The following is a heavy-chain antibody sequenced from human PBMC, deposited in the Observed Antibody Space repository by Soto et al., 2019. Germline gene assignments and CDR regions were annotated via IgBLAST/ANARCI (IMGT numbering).Heavy chain of an antibody. Sequence: EVQLLESGGGLVQPGGSLRLSCAASGFTFSSYAMRWVRQAPGKGLEWVSAISGRGGSTYYADSVKGRFTISRDNSKNTVYLQMNSLRGEDTAVYYCASRGSGSYYAYWGQGTLVTVSS. CDR2: ISGRGGST. CDR3: ASRGSGSYYAY. V-gene: IGHV3-23*01. CDR1: GFTFSSYA. D-gene: IGHD1-26*01. J-gene: IGHJ4*02.